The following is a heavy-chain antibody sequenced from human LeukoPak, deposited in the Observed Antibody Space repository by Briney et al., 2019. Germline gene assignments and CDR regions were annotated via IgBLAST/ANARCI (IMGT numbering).Heavy chain of an antibody. CDR2: IYHSGST. D-gene: IGHD3-3*01. CDR1: GYSISSGYY. J-gene: IGHJ5*02. V-gene: IGHV4-38-2*02. CDR3: ARVGSYDFWSGYITGFDP. Sequence: SETLSLTCTVSGYSISSGYYWGWIRQPPGKGLEWIGSIYHSGSTYYNPSLKSRATISVDTSKNQFSLKLSSVTAADTAVYYCARVGSYDFWSGYITGFDPWGQGTLVTVSS.